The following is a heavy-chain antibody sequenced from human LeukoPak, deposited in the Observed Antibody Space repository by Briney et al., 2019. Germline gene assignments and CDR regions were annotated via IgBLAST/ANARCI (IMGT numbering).Heavy chain of an antibody. D-gene: IGHD3-10*01. V-gene: IGHV4-61*02. CDR2: IFRTGTT. CDR1: GGSISSGDYY. J-gene: IGHJ5*02. CDR3: ARTEYYGAGSYPNRFDP. Sequence: PSQTLSLTCTVSGGSISSGDYYWSWIRQSAGKGLEWIGRIFRTGTTKYNPSFKSRVTISVDTSKNQFSLKMNSVTATDTAVYYCARTEYYGAGSYPNRFDPWGQGTLVTVSA.